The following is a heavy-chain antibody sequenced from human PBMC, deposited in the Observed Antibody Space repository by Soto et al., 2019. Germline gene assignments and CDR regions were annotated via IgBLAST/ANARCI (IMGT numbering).Heavy chain of an antibody. Sequence: GSLRLPCAASGFTFSTYAMTWVRQAPGKGLEWVSIISSSGDATYYLDSVKGRFAISRDNSRNTLNLQMHSLRAEDKAVYYCAKNGDFWSWGMDVWGQGTTVTVYS. CDR1: GFTFSTYA. V-gene: IGHV3-23*01. J-gene: IGHJ6*02. CDR2: ISSSGDAT. CDR3: AKNGDFWSWGMDV. D-gene: IGHD3-3*01.